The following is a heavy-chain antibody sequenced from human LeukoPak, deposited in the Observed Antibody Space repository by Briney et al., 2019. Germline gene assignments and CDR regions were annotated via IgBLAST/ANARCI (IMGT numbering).Heavy chain of an antibody. CDR2: INPNSGGT. CDR1: GYTFTGYY. J-gene: IGHJ4*02. D-gene: IGHD6-13*01. V-gene: IGHV1-2*02. CDR3: ARRSSSSWYRSLDY. Sequence: ASVKVSCKASGYTFTGYYMHWVRQAPGQGLEWMGWINPNSGGTNYAQKFQGRVTMTRDTSISTAYMELSRLRSDDTAVYYCARRSSSSWYRSLDYWGQGTLVTVSS.